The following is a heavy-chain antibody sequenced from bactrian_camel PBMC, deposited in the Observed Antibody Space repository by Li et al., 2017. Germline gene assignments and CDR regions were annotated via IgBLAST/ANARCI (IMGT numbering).Heavy chain of an antibody. D-gene: IGHD2*01. Sequence: VQLVESGGGLVQPGESLTLSCAASGFSIRTFRLSWFRQAPGKERERVASISDGGGARQKYADSVRGRFTISKDNAKEMLYLQMNDLKPEDTAMYYCAADRGYWLGGARVECPSRFEYTDWGQGTQVTVS. CDR2: ISDGGGARQ. CDR3: AADRGYWLGGARVECPSRFEYTD. J-gene: IGHJ4*01. V-gene: IGHV3S1*01. CDR1: GFSIRTFR.